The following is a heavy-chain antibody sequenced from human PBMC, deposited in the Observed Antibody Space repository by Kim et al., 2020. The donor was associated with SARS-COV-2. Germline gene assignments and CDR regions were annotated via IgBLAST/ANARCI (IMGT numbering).Heavy chain of an antibody. CDR2: KANNYAT. Sequence: KANNYATTDGASVKGRFTISRDDSKNTAYLQMNSLKTEDTAVYYCTSLITAWGQGTLVTVSS. CDR3: TSLITA. V-gene: IGHV3-73*01. J-gene: IGHJ4*02. D-gene: IGHD6-25*01.